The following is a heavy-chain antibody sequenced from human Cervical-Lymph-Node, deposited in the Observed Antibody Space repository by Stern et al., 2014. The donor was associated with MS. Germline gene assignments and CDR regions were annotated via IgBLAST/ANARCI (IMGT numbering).Heavy chain of an antibody. CDR2: IFAGNGDK. Sequence: QVQLVQSGAEVKEPGASGKISCKASGYTFTTYAIHWVRQAPGQGLEWMVWIFAGNGDKYCSQKFQDRVSISRDTSASTVYMELSSLRSEDTAVYYCARNPARTIMLDYWGPGTLVTVSS. J-gene: IGHJ4*02. CDR3: ARNPARTIMLDY. D-gene: IGHD1-14*01. CDR1: GYTFTTYA. V-gene: IGHV1-3*01.